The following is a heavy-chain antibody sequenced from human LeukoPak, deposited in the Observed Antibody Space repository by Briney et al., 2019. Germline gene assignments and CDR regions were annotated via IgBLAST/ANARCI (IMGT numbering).Heavy chain of an antibody. Sequence: GGSLRLSCAASGFTFSSSAMSWVRQVPGKGLEWVSHITASGTAMFHADSVKGRFTISRDNAKNSLYLQMNSLRDEDTAVYYCASSGSYRFDYWGQGTLVTVSS. CDR2: ITASGTAM. J-gene: IGHJ4*02. V-gene: IGHV3-48*02. D-gene: IGHD1-26*01. CDR1: GFTFSSSA. CDR3: ASSGSYRFDY.